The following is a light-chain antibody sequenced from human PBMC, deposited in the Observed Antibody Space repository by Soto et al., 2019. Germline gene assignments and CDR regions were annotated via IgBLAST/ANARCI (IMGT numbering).Light chain of an antibody. V-gene: IGKV3-20*01. CDR2: GAS. Sequence: EIVLTQFPGTLSLSPGERATLSCRASQSVSSNYLAWYQQRPGQAPRLLIYGASSRATGIPDRFGGSGSGTDFTLTISRLEPEDFAVYYCQQYGSSRTFGQGTKVDIK. J-gene: IGKJ1*01. CDR3: QQYGSSRT. CDR1: QSVSSNY.